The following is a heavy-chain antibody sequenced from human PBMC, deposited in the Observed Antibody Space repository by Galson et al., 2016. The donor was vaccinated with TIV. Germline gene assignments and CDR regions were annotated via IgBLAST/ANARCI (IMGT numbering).Heavy chain of an antibody. CDR3: AKVKGDGEYSYGAFDF. CDR1: GFSFIHYS. D-gene: IGHD5-18*01. V-gene: IGHV3-21*06. CDR2: ASSSGRAM. J-gene: IGHJ4*02. Sequence: SLRLSCAGFGFSFIHYSVNWVRQAPGKGLEWVATASSSGRAMYYADSVKGRFSISKDNAKNSLNLQMDSLRVEDTAVYYCAKVKGDGEYSYGAFDFWGQGTQVIVSP.